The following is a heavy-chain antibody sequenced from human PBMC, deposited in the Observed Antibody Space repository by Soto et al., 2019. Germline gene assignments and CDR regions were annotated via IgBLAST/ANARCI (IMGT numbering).Heavy chain of an antibody. V-gene: IGHV3-15*07. CDR3: TTGSVEGV. Sequence: EVQLVESGGGFIQPGGSLRLSCAASGLPISNAWMNWVRQAPGKGLEWVGRIKTKTEGGPTDYAAAVKGRFTVSRDDSKNTLYPQMNRLKTEDTAVYYCTTGSVEGVWGQGTTVTVSS. D-gene: IGHD2-15*01. J-gene: IGHJ6*02. CDR2: IKTKTEGGPT. CDR1: GLPISNAW.